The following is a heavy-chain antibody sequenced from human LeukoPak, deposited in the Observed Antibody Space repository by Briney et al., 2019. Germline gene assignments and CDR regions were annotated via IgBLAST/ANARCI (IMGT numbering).Heavy chain of an antibody. CDR1: GFTFSSYS. CDR3: ARSGGSGSYYESYFDY. D-gene: IGHD3-10*01. V-gene: IGHV3-21*01. Sequence: GGSLRLSCAASGFTFSSYSMNWVRQAPGKGLEWVSSISSSSSYIYYADSVKGRFTISRDNSKNTLYLQMNSLRAEDTAVYYCARSGGSGSYYESYFDYWGQGTLVTVSS. CDR2: ISSSSSYI. J-gene: IGHJ4*02.